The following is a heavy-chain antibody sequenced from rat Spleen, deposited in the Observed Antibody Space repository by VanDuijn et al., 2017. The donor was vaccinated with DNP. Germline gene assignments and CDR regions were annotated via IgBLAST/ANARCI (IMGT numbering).Heavy chain of an antibody. D-gene: IGHD1-4*01. Sequence: EVKLVESGGGLVQPGGSLKLSCAASGFTFSNSDMAWVRQAPTKGLEWVASISTSGGSTYYRDSVKGRFTISRDNAKSTLYLQMNSLRSEDTATYYCARHRTGITDYYAMDAWGQGTSVTVSS. V-gene: IGHV5-25*01. J-gene: IGHJ4*01. CDR2: ISTSGGST. CDR1: GFTFSNSD. CDR3: ARHRTGITDYYAMDA.